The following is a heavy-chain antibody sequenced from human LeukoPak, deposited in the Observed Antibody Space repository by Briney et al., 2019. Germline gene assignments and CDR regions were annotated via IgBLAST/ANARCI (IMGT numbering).Heavy chain of an antibody. J-gene: IGHJ4*02. CDR2: MNPNSGNT. V-gene: IGHV1-8*01. CDR3: ARAAMNLDGYNWWYFDH. D-gene: IGHD5-24*01. CDR1: GYTLTELS. Sequence: ASVKVSCKLSGYTLTELSIHWVRQAPGQGLEWMGWMNPNSGNTGSTQKFQGRVTMTRNTSISTAYMELSRLRSDDTAVYYCARAAMNLDGYNWWYFDHWGQGTLVTVSS.